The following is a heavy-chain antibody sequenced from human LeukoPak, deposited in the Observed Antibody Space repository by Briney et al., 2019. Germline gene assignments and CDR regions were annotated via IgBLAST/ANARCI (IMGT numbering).Heavy chain of an antibody. V-gene: IGHV4-31*03. D-gene: IGHD1-1*01. CDR1: GGSISSGGYY. J-gene: IGHJ4*02. CDR2: IYYSGST. CDR3: ARDGRQGFDY. Sequence: KPSETLSLTCTVSGGSISSGGYYWSWIRQHPGKGLEWIGYIYYSGSTYYNPSLKSRVTISVDTSKNQFSLKLSSVTAADTAVYYCARDGRQGFDYWGQGTLVTVSS.